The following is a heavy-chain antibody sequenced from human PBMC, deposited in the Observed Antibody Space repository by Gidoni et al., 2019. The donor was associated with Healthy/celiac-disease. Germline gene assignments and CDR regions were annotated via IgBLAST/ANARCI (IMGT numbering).Heavy chain of an antibody. D-gene: IGHD5-12*01. V-gene: IGHV4-61*02. CDR2: IYTSGST. CDR3: ARGYKRAFDI. CDR1: GGSISSGSYY. Sequence: QVQLQESGPGLVKPSQTLSLPCTVSGGSISSGSYYWSWIRQPAGKGLEWIGRIYTSGSTNYNPSLKSRVTISVDTSKNQFSLKLSSVTAADTAEYYCARGYKRAFDIWGQGTMVTVSS. J-gene: IGHJ3*02.